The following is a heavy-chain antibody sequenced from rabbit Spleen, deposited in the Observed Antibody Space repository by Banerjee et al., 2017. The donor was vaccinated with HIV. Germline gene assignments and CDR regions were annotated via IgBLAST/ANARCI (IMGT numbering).Heavy chain of an antibody. V-gene: IGHV1S45*01. Sequence: QQQLEESGGDLVQPEGSLTLTCTASGFSFSSTYYMCWVRQAPGKGLEWIGCIYDGSSGPTYYANWAKGRFTISKTSSTTVDLKMTSLTAADTATYFCARSDAGYTGVGAPAYGMDLWGQGTLVTVS. CDR1: GFSFSSTYY. D-gene: IGHD7-1*01. J-gene: IGHJ6*01. CDR2: IYDGSSGPT. CDR3: ARSDAGYTGVGAPAYGMDL.